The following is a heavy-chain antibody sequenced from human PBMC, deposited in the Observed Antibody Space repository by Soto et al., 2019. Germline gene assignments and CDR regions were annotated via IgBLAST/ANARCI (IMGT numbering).Heavy chain of an antibody. D-gene: IGHD6-19*01. CDR3: AKGPNYASGWSD. Sequence: GGSLRLSCAASGFTFSSYAMSWVRQAPGKGLEWVSAISGSGGSTYYADSVKGRFTISRDNSKNTLYLQMNSLRADDTAVYYCAKGPNYASGWSDWGLGTLVTVSS. V-gene: IGHV3-23*01. J-gene: IGHJ1*01. CDR2: ISGSGGST. CDR1: GFTFSSYA.